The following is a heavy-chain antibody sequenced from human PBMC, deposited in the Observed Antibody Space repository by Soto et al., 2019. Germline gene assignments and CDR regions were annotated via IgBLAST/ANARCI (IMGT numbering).Heavy chain of an antibody. D-gene: IGHD3-22*01. CDR1: GGTFSNYA. Sequence: GASVKVSCKASGGTFSNYAISWVRQAPGQGLEWMGGIILPFGTANYAQKFQGRVTITADESTSTAYMELSSLRSEDTAVYYCARVGSLYYYDSSGEGFYGMDVWGQGTTVTVSS. CDR2: IILPFGTA. V-gene: IGHV1-69*13. J-gene: IGHJ6*02. CDR3: ARVGSLYYYDSSGEGFYGMDV.